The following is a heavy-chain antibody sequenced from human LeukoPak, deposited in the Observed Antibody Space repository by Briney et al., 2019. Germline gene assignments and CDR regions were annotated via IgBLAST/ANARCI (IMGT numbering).Heavy chain of an antibody. J-gene: IGHJ4*02. V-gene: IGHV3-23*01. CDR2: ISGSGGST. CDR3: AKVVKGPMVRGVIDY. Sequence: PGGSLRLSCAASGFTFSSYGMSWVRQAPGKGLEWVSAISGSGGSTYYADSVKGRFTISRDNSKNTLYPQMNSLRAEDTAVYYCAKVVKGPMVRGVIDYWGQGTLVTVSS. CDR1: GFTFSSYG. D-gene: IGHD3-10*01.